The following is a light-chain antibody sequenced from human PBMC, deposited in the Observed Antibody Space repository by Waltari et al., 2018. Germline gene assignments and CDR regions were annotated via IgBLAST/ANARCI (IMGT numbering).Light chain of an antibody. CDR3: MQALQTRRHT. V-gene: IGKV2-28*01. J-gene: IGKJ4*01. Sequence: DIVMTQSPLSLPVTPGEPASISCRSSQSLLHSNGYNYLDWYLQKPGQSPQLLIYLGSNRASGVPDRFSGSGSGTDFTLKISRVEAEDVGVYYCMQALQTRRHTFGGGTKVEIK. CDR2: LGS. CDR1: QSLLHSNGYNY.